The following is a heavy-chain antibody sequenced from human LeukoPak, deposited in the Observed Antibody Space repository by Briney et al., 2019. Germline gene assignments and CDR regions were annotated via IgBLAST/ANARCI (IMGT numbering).Heavy chain of an antibody. D-gene: IGHD3-10*01. V-gene: IGHV4-4*02. CDR3: AGLVLLWFGESPSYGMDV. Sequence: SETLSLTCAVSGGSISSSNWWSWVRQPPGKGLEWIGEIYHSGSTNYNPSLKSRVTISVDKSKNQFSLKLSSVTAADTAVYYCAGLVLLWFGESPSYGMDVWGQGTTVTVSS. J-gene: IGHJ6*02. CDR2: IYHSGST. CDR1: GGSISSSNW.